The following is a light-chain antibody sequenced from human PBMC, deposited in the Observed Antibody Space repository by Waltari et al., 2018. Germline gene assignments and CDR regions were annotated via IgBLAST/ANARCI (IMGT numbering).Light chain of an antibody. CDR2: DVR. J-gene: IGLJ2*01. Sequence: SALTQPASVSGSPGQSITISCTGTSSGIGGYNFVSWYQQHPGKAPKRIIYDVRNRPSGVSNRFSGSKSGNPASLTISGLQAEDEADYYCASYTSSTTGVFGGGTKLTVL. V-gene: IGLV2-14*03. CDR3: ASYTSSTTGV. CDR1: SSGIGGYNF.